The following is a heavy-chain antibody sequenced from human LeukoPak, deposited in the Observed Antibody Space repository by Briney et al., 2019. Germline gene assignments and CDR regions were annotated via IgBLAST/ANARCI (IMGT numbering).Heavy chain of an antibody. Sequence: GGSLRLSCAASGFTFSTYVMNWVRQAPGKGLEWVSYISPSSNPIYYTGSVRGRFTISRDNAKNSLYLQMNSLTDEDTAIYYCARTHSSSWYSSDFWGQGTLVTVSS. J-gene: IGHJ4*02. CDR1: GFTFSTYV. CDR2: ISPSSNPI. D-gene: IGHD6-13*01. CDR3: ARTHSSSWYSSDF. V-gene: IGHV3-48*02.